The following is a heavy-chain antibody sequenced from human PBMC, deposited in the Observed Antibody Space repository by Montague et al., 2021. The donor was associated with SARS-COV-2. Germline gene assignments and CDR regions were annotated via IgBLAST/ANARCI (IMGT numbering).Heavy chain of an antibody. J-gene: IGHJ5*02. CDR2: ISSSSSYI. D-gene: IGHD3-3*01. CDR3: ARDQAKYDFWSPWASWFDP. CDR1: GFTFSSYS. V-gene: IGHV3-21*01. Sequence: SLRLSCAASGFTFSSYSMNWVRQAPGKGLEWVSSISSSSSYIYYADSVKGRFTISRDNAKNSLYLQMNSLRAEDTAVYYCARDQAKYDFWSPWASWFDPWGRGTLVTVSS.